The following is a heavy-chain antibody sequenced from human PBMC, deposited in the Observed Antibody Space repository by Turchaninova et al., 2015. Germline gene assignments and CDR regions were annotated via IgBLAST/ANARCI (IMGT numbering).Heavy chain of an antibody. J-gene: IGHJ6*03. CDR2: INPDSGDT. D-gene: IGHD2-2*01. V-gene: IGHV1-2*06. CDR3: AREHRGLPTSMREDYYFYYYMDV. Sequence: GASVKVSCKASGYTFTDYDSPWGRQALGQGVEWMGRINPDSGDTNFGQKFQGRVSLTSATSISTAYMELSSLRSDDTATYYCAREHRGLPTSMREDYYFYYYMDVWGKGTTVTVSS. CDR1: GYTFTDYD.